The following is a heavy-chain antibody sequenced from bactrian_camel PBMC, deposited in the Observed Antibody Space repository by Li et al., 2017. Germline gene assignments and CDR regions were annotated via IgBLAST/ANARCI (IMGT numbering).Heavy chain of an antibody. CDR1: ADALMY. D-gene: IGHD1*01. Sequence: HVQLEESGGGSVHSGGSLRLSCSASADALMYMAWFRQAPGQKREAVAAITTGGSSTMYHDSVKGRFITSKDRAQATLYLQMDNLTSDDSAMYYCATEERSLIGEPCKNAQMQRPMDYWGKGTQVTVS. CDR2: ITTGGSST. J-gene: IGHJ7*01. V-gene: IGHV3S54*01.